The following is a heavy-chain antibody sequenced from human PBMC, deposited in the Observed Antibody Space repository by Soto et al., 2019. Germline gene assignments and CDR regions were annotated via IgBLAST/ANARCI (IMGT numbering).Heavy chain of an antibody. D-gene: IGHD1-26*01. CDR1: GFTFSSYA. Sequence: GGSLRLSCAASGFTFSSYAMSWVRQAPGKGLEWVSAISGSGGSTYYADSVKGRFTISRDNSKNTLYLQMNSLRADDTAVYYCAKDPGELPRGSMDVWGQGTTVTVSS. CDR2: ISGSGGST. J-gene: IGHJ6*02. CDR3: AKDPGELPRGSMDV. V-gene: IGHV3-23*01.